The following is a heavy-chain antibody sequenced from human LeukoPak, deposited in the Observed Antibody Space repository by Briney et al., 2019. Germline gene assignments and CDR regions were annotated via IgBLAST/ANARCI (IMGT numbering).Heavy chain of an antibody. CDR3: ARDGTQYSGSYHPLDY. J-gene: IGHJ4*02. D-gene: IGHD1-26*01. Sequence: SETLSLTCTVSGGSISSYYWSWIRQPPGKGLEWIGYIYYSGSTNYNPSLKSRVTISVDTSKSQFSLKLSSVTAADTAVYYCARDGTQYSGSYHPLDYWGQGTLVTVSS. CDR2: IYYSGST. CDR1: GGSISSYY. V-gene: IGHV4-59*01.